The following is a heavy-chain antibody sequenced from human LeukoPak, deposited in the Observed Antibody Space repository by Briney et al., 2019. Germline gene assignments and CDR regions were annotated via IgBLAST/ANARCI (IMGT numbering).Heavy chain of an antibody. CDR1: GFTFSSYG. V-gene: IGHV3-30*18. D-gene: IGHD2-15*01. J-gene: IGHJ4*02. Sequence: GRSLRLSCAASGFTFSSYGMHWVRQAPGKGLEWVAVISYDGSNKYYADSVKGRFTISRDNSKNTLYLQMNSLRAEDTAVYYCAKERGYCSGGSCSVDYWGQGTPVTVSS. CDR2: ISYDGSNK. CDR3: AKERGYCSGGSCSVDY.